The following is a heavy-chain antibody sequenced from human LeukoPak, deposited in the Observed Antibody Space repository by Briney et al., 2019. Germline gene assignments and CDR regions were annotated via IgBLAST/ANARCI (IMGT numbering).Heavy chain of an antibody. CDR2: IYTSGST. Sequence: SETLSLTCTVSGGSISSGSYYWSWIRQPAGKGLEWIGRIYTSGSTDYNPSLKSRVTISVDTSKNQFSLKLSSVTAADTAVYYCARGTYHDAFDIWGQGTMVTVSS. CDR3: ARGTYHDAFDI. D-gene: IGHD2-2*01. CDR1: GGSISSGSYY. J-gene: IGHJ3*02. V-gene: IGHV4-61*02.